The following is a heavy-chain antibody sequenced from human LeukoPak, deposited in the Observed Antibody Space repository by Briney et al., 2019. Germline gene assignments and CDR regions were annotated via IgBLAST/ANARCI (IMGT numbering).Heavy chain of an antibody. CDR2: IYTSGST. D-gene: IGHD2-2*01. Sequence: PSETLSLTCTVSGGSIRSGGYYWSWIRQHPGKGLEWIGYIYTSGSTNYNPSLKSRVTISVDTSKNQFSLKLSSVTAADTAVYYCARGGRYCSSTSCYYVWFDPWGQGTLVTVSS. V-gene: IGHV4-61*08. CDR1: GGSIRSGGYY. CDR3: ARGGRYCSSTSCYYVWFDP. J-gene: IGHJ5*02.